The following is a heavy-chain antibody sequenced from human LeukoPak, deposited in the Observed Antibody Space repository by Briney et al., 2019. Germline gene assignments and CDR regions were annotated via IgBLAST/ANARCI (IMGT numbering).Heavy chain of an antibody. Sequence: PSETLSLTCAVYGGSFSGYYWSWIRQPPGKGLEWIGYIYYSGSTNYNPSLKSRVTISVDTSKNQFSLKLSSVTAADTAVYYCARSWSGYYTAFGYWGQGTLVTVSS. D-gene: IGHD3-3*01. V-gene: IGHV4-59*01. J-gene: IGHJ4*02. CDR3: ARSWSGYYTAFGY. CDR2: IYYSGST. CDR1: GGSFSGYY.